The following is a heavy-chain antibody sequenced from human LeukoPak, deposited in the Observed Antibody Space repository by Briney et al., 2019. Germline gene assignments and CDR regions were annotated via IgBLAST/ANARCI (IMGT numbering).Heavy chain of an antibody. D-gene: IGHD5-18*01. CDR2: ISGSGGST. CDR3: AKLGGNGYSYGYFDY. CDR1: GFTYSRYA. J-gene: IGHJ4*02. V-gene: IGHV3-23*01. Sequence: GGSLSLSCAVSGFTYSRYAMRWAGHAPGKGLEWVSDISGSGGSTYYADSVKGRFTISRDNSKNTLYLQMNSLRAEDTAVYYCAKLGGNGYSYGYFDYWGQGTLVTVSS.